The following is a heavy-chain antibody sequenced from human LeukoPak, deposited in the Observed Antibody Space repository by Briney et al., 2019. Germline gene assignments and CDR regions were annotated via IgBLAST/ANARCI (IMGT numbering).Heavy chain of an antibody. Sequence: GESLKISCKGSGYNFTSYWIGWVRQMPGKGLEWMGIIYPGDSDTRYSPSFQGQVTISADKSISTAYLQWSSLKASDTAMYYCARQGVFDYYDFWSGYVDWGQGTLVTVSS. CDR1: GYNFTSYW. CDR2: IYPGDSDT. V-gene: IGHV5-51*01. J-gene: IGHJ4*02. D-gene: IGHD3-3*01. CDR3: ARQGVFDYYDFWSGYVD.